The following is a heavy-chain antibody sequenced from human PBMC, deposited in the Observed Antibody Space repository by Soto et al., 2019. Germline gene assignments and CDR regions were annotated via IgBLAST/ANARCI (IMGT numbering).Heavy chain of an antibody. D-gene: IGHD3-10*01. V-gene: IGHV4-30-4*01. Sequence: SETLSLTCTVSGGSISSGDYYWSWIRQPPGKGLEWIGYIYYSGSTYYNPSLKSRVTISVDTSKNQFSLKLSSVTAADTAVYYCASGVRGVTQYYFDYWGQGTLVTVSS. CDR1: GGSISSGDYY. J-gene: IGHJ4*02. CDR3: ASGVRGVTQYYFDY. CDR2: IYYSGST.